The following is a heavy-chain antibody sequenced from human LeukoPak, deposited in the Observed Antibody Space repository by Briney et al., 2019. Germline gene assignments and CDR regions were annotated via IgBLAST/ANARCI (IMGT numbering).Heavy chain of an antibody. V-gene: IGHV1-46*01. CDR2: INPSGGTT. CDR1: GYTFTNYY. CDR3: AREGSTASGPPDY. D-gene: IGHD3-10*01. Sequence: ASVTVSCKAAGYTFTNYYMHWVRQAPGQGLEGMGIINPSGGTTIYAQKFLGRVTMTTDTSTTTVYMELSSLRSEDTAVYYCAREGSTASGPPDYWGQGTLVTVSS. J-gene: IGHJ4*02.